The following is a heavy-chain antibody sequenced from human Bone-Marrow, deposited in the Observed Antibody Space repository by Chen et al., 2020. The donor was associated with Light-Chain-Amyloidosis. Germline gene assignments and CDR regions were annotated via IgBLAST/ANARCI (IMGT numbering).Heavy chain of an antibody. CDR1: GLSFNPYG. J-gene: IGHJ3*01. CDR2: ISGGGDRT. D-gene: IGHD2-21*02. Sequence: VQLLESGGGLVQPGGSLRLSCAASGLSFNPYGRSGVRQAPGKGLEWVSGISGGGDRTFYADSVKGRFTVSLDSSKNTLYLQMNSLRVDDTAVYYCAQDFTSGVTAFDDPFDVWGQGTMVTVSP. V-gene: IGHV3-23*01. CDR3: AQDFTSGVTAFDDPFDV.